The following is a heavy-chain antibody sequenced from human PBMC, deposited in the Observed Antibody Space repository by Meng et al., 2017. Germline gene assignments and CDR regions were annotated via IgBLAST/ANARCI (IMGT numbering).Heavy chain of an antibody. V-gene: IGHV3-49*04. CDR3: TRDSAEMWDFDY. Sequence: GESLKISCAASGFTFSSFSMNWVRQAPGKGLEWVGFIRSKAYGGTTEYAASVKGRFTISRDDSKSIAYLQMNSLKTEDTAVYYCTRDSAEMWDFDYWGQGTLVTVSS. CDR1: GFTFSSFS. J-gene: IGHJ4*02. D-gene: IGHD5-24*01. CDR2: IRSKAYGGTT.